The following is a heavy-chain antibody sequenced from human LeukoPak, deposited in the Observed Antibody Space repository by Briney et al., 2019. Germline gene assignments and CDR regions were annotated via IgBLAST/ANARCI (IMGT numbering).Heavy chain of an antibody. CDR3: ARDGDAIVVVPAARLTPLDY. J-gene: IGHJ4*02. V-gene: IGHV1-18*01. CDR1: GYTFTSYG. D-gene: IGHD2-2*01. Sequence: ASVKVSCKASGYTFTSYGISWVRQAPGQGLEWMGWIGAYNGNTNYAQKLQGRVTMTTDTSTSTAYMELRSLRSDDTAVYYCARDGDAIVVVPAARLTPLDYWGQGTLVTVSS. CDR2: IGAYNGNT.